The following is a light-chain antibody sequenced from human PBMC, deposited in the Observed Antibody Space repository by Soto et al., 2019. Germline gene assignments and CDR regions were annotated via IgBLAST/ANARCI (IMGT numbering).Light chain of an antibody. CDR3: SAYRSSTPYV. J-gene: IGLJ1*01. V-gene: IGLV2-14*01. CDR2: EVT. Sequence: QSALTQPASVSGSPGQSITISCTGTSSDVGGYNYVSWYQQHPGKDPKLLIYEVTNRPSGVSNRFSGSKSGNTASLTISGLQAEDEADYYCSAYRSSTPYVFGTGTKLTVL. CDR1: SSDVGGYNY.